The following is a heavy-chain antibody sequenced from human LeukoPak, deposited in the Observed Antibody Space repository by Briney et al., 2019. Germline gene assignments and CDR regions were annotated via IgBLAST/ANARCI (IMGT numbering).Heavy chain of an antibody. CDR3: ARDRTVRGADDAFDI. J-gene: IGHJ3*02. Sequence: KPGGSLRHSCAASGFTFSSYEMNWVRQAPGKGLEWVSSISSSSSYIYYADSVKGRFTISRDNAMNSLYLQMNSLRAEDTAVYYCARDRTVRGADDAFDIWGQGTMVTVSS. D-gene: IGHD3-10*01. V-gene: IGHV3-21*01. CDR2: ISSSSSYI. CDR1: GFTFSSYE.